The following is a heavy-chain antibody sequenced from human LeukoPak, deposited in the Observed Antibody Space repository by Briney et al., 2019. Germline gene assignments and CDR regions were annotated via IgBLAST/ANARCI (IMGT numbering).Heavy chain of an antibody. Sequence: GGSLRLSCAASGFTFSVYWMHWVRHAPGKGLVWVSRINSDGSSTNYADSVKGRFTISRDNAKNTLYLQMNSLRAEDTAVYYCARGDYFYDSAGYYYSFDYWGQGTLVTVSS. CDR2: INSDGSST. J-gene: IGHJ4*02. V-gene: IGHV3-74*01. CDR1: GFTFSVYW. CDR3: ARGDYFYDSAGYYYSFDY. D-gene: IGHD3-22*01.